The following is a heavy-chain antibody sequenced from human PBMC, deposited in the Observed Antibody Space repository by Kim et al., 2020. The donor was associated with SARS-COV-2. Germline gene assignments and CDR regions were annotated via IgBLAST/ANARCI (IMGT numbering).Heavy chain of an antibody. V-gene: IGHV3-66*01. Sequence: VRRTYYEDSANGIFTISSDNSKNGLYLQMNSLRAEDTAVYYCARGLAFDIWGQGTMVTVSS. CDR2: VRRT. J-gene: IGHJ3*02. CDR3: ARGLAFDI.